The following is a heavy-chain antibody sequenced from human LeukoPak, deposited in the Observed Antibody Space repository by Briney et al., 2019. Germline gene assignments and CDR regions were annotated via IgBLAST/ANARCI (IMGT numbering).Heavy chain of an antibody. CDR3: ARGVLLWFGELLSFDY. Sequence: ASVKVSCKASGYTFTSYAMHWVRQAPGQRLEWKGWINAGNGNTKYSQKFQGRVTITRDTSASTAYMELSSLRSEDTAVYYCARGVLLWFGELLSFDYWGQGTLVTVSS. J-gene: IGHJ4*02. CDR2: INAGNGNT. D-gene: IGHD3-10*01. V-gene: IGHV1-3*01. CDR1: GYTFTSYA.